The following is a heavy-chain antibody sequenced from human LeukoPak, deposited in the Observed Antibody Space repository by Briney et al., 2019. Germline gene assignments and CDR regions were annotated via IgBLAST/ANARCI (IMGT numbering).Heavy chain of an antibody. J-gene: IGHJ4*02. CDR1: GFTFSRYG. D-gene: IGHD4-11*01. CDR3: ARVQAVTTGGNYFDH. CDR2: ISSSGSTI. Sequence: GGSLRLSCAASGFTFSRYGMHWVRQAPGKGLEWVSYISSSGSTIYYADSVKGRFTISRDNAKNSLYLQMNSLRTEDTAVYYCARVQAVTTGGNYFDHWGQGTLVTVSS. V-gene: IGHV3-48*03.